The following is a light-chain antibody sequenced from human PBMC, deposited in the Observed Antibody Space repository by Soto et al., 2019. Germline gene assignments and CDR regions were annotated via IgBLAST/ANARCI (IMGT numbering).Light chain of an antibody. CDR3: CSYTSASTHV. Sequence: QSVLTQPASVSGSPAQSITISCTGTSSDVGGYNYVSWYQHHPGHAPKLIIYEVSYRPSGVSNRFSGSKSGNTASLTISGLQADDEADYCCCSYTSASTHVFGTGTKVTVL. CDR1: SSDVGGYNY. J-gene: IGLJ1*01. V-gene: IGLV2-14*01. CDR2: EVS.